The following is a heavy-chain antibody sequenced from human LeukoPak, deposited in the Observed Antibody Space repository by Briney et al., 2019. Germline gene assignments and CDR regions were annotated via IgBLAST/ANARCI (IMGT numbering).Heavy chain of an antibody. Sequence: SVKVSCKASGGTFSSYAISWVRQAPGQGLEWMGRIIPILGIANYAQKFQGRVTITADKSTSTAYMELSSLRSEDTAVYYCARMGDSSGLDYWGQGTLVTVSS. CDR3: ARMGDSSGLDY. V-gene: IGHV1-69*04. CDR2: IIPILGIA. CDR1: GGTFSSYA. D-gene: IGHD3-22*01. J-gene: IGHJ4*02.